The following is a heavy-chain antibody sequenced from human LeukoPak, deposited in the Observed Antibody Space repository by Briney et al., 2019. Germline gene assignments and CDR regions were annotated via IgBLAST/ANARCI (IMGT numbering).Heavy chain of an antibody. J-gene: IGHJ5*02. V-gene: IGHV4-34*01. CDR2: INHSGST. Sequence: SETLSLTCAVYGGSFSGYYWSWIRQPPGKGLEWIGEINHSGSTNYNPSLKSRVTISVDTSKNQFSLKLSSVTAADTAVYYCARSSSWTGWFDPWGQGTLVTVSS. CDR3: ARSSSWTGWFDP. CDR1: GGSFSGYY. D-gene: IGHD6-13*01.